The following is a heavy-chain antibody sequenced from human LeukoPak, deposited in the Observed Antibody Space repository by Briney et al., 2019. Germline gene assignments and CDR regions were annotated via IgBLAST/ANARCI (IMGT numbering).Heavy chain of an antibody. Sequence: PGGSLRLSCAPSGFSVSENYISWVRQTPGKGLEWVSSISSSSDYIYYGRFTISRDNAKNSLYLQMNSLRAEDTAVYYCARDIFYSNGYYGMDVWGQGTTVTVSS. CDR2: ISSSS. V-gene: IGHV3-69-1*01. J-gene: IGHJ6*02. CDR1: GFSVSENY. D-gene: IGHD4-11*01. CDR3: ARDIFYSNGYYGMDV.